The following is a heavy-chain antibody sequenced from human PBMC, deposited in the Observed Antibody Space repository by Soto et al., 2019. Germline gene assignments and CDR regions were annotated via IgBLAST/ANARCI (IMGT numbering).Heavy chain of an antibody. Sequence: QVQLQESGPGLVKPSETLSLICTVSGGSMSRHYWSWIRQPPGKGLEWIGYISSTGDTHYNTSLRXRXTXSXXTSKHQFSLKLSSVTAADTAVYYCARNTGWYLHDYWGQGTLVTVSS. V-gene: IGHV4-59*11. D-gene: IGHD6-19*01. CDR1: GGSMSRHY. CDR2: ISSTGDT. J-gene: IGHJ4*02. CDR3: ARNTGWYLHDY.